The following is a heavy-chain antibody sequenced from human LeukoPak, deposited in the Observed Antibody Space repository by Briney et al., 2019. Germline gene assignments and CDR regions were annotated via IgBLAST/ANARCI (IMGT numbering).Heavy chain of an antibody. V-gene: IGHV4-39*01. J-gene: IGHJ5*02. Sequence: PSETLSLTCTVSGGSISSSSYYWGWIRQPPGKGLEWIGSIYYSGSTYYNPSLTSRVPICRDTSKNHFSQKLSSVTAADTAVYYCARRKVPAVRPGWFDPWGQGTLVTVSS. CDR1: GGSISSSSYY. CDR2: IYYSGST. CDR3: ARRKVPAVRPGWFDP. D-gene: IGHD2-2*01.